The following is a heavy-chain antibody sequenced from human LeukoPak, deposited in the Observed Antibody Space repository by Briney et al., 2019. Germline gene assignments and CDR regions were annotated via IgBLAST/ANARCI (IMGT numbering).Heavy chain of an antibody. D-gene: IGHD3-3*01. V-gene: IGHV1-69*04. CDR3: ATLKFLEWLPSPAGYFDY. J-gene: IGHJ4*02. CDR2: IIHILGIA. CDR1: GGTFSSYA. Sequence: ASVKLSCNASGGTFSSYAISWVRQAPRQGLEWMGSIIHILGIANYAQKFKGRATINAENSTSTAYMKLSSLRSEDTAVYYCATLKFLEWLPSPAGYFDYWGQGTLVTVSS.